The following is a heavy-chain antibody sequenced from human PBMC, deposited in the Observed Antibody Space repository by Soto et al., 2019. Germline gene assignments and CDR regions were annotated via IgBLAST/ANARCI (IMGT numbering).Heavy chain of an antibody. V-gene: IGHV3-23*01. CDR1: GFTFSSYA. J-gene: IGHJ4*02. D-gene: IGHD3-10*01. CDR2: ISGSGGST. Sequence: GGSLRLSCAASGFTFSSYAMSWVRQAPGKGLEWVSAISGSGGSTNYADSVKGRFTISRDNSKNTLYLQMSSLRAEDTAVYYCAKGGGDARFGEQYYFDYWGQGTLVTVSS. CDR3: AKGGGDARFGEQYYFDY.